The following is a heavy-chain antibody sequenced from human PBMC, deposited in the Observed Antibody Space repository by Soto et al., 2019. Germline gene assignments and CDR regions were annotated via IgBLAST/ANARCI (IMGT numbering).Heavy chain of an antibody. Sequence: PSXTLSLTCTVSGGSISIRGYYWSWIRQXXXXXXXXIXXXYYXXRKXXXXXXXSXXXXXXXTYKNKFSMKLSSVTAADTAVYYCARRPTIWGQGAMVTVYS. CDR3: ARRPTI. CDR1: GGSISIRGYY. J-gene: IGHJ4*02. D-gene: IGHD5-12*01. CDR2: XYYXXRK. V-gene: IGHV4-31*01.